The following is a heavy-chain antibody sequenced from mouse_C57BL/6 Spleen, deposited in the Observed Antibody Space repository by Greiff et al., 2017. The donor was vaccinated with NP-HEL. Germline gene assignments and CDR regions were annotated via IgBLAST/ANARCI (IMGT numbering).Heavy chain of an antibody. D-gene: IGHD4-1*01. CDR1: GFTFSSYA. CDR2: ISDGGSYT. V-gene: IGHV5-4*03. CDR3: ARVGITGTYFDY. Sequence: EVMLVESGGGLVKPGGSLKLSCAASGFTFSSYAMSWVRQTPEKRLEWVATISDGGSYTYYPDNVKGRFTISRDNAKNNLYLQMSHLKSEDTAMYYCARVGITGTYFDYWGQGTTLTVSS. J-gene: IGHJ2*01.